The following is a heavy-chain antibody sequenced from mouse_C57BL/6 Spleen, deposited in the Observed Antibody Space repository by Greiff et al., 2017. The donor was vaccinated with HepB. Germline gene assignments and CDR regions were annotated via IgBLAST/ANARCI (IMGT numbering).Heavy chain of an antibody. J-gene: IGHJ2*01. CDR2: IRSKSNNYAT. V-gene: IGHV10-1*01. CDR1: GFSFNTYA. CDR3: VRSTTVVPFDY. Sequence: EVQVVESGGGLVQPKGSLKLSCAASGFSFNTYAMNWVRQAPGKGLEWVARIRSKSNNYATYYADSVKDRFTISRDDSESMLYLQMNNLKTEDTAMYYCVRSTTVVPFDYWGQGTTLTVSS. D-gene: IGHD1-1*01.